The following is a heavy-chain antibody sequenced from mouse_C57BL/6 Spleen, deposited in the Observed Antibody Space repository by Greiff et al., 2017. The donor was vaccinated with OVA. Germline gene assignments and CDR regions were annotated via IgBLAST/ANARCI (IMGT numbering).Heavy chain of an antibody. CDR2: ISGGGGNT. Sequence: EVQGVESGGGLVKPGGSLKLSCAASGFTFSSYTMSWVRQTPEKRLEWVATISGGGGNTYYPDSVKGRFTISRDNAKNTLYLQMSSLRSEDTALYYCARLGYYANYAMDYWGQGTSVTVSS. CDR3: ARLGYYANYAMDY. V-gene: IGHV5-9*01. D-gene: IGHD1-1*01. CDR1: GFTFSSYT. J-gene: IGHJ4*01.